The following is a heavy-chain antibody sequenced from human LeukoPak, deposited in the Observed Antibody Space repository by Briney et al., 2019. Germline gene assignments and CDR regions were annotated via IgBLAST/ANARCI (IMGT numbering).Heavy chain of an antibody. CDR1: GYTFTTYG. D-gene: IGHD2-2*01. CDR2: VSGYTGNT. V-gene: IGHV1-18*01. Sequence: ASVKVFCKTSGYTFTTYGVSWVRQAPGQGLEWMGWVSGYTGNTNYAERFQGRDTMTTDTSTTTVYMELTSLRSDDTAVYYCARGEVSASLYYFDFWGQGTLVTAS. J-gene: IGHJ4*02. CDR3: ARGEVSASLYYFDF.